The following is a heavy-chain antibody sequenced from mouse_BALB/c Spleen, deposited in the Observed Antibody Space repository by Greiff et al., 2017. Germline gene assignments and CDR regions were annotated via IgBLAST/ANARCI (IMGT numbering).Heavy chain of an antibody. D-gene: IGHD1-2*01. CDR2: IRNKANGYTT. CDR1: GFTFTDYY. Sequence: EVQLVESGGGLVQPGGSLRLSCATSGFTFTDYYMSWVRQPPGKALEWLGFIRNKANGYTTEYSASVKGRFTISRDNSQSILYLQMNTLRAEDSATYYCARADYGPAWCAYWGQGTLVTVSA. CDR3: ARADYGPAWCAY. V-gene: IGHV7-3*02. J-gene: IGHJ3*01.